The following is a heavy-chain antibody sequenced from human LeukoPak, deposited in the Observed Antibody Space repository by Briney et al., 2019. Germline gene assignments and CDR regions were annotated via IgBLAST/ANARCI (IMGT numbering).Heavy chain of an antibody. CDR2: ISGSGGST. J-gene: IGHJ2*01. D-gene: IGHD4-17*01. V-gene: IGHV3-23*01. CDR3: AKVPTRKALGDYFTPLWYFDL. Sequence: GGSLRLSCAASGFTFSSYAMSWVRQAPGKGLGWVSAISGSGGSTYYADPVKGRFTISRDNSKNTLYLQMNSLRAEDTAVYYCAKVPTRKALGDYFTPLWYFDLWGRGTLVTVSS. CDR1: GFTFSSYA.